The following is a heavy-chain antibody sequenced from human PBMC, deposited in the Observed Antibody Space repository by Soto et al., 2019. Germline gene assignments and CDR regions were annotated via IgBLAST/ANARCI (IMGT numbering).Heavy chain of an antibody. CDR3: ARGRTAALIETRLFRVLFDL. V-gene: IGHV4-34*01. D-gene: IGHD3-10*01. J-gene: IGHJ4*01. Sequence: QVQLQQWGAGLLKPSEILSLTCAVSGGSLGGFHWSWIRQPPGKGLEWIGEISRSGSTNYGPSLKSRVTMSMDTSRNQVSLNLSSVTDADTAVYYCARGRTAALIETRLFRVLFDLWGHGNLVTVSS. CDR2: ISRSGST. CDR1: GGSLGGFH.